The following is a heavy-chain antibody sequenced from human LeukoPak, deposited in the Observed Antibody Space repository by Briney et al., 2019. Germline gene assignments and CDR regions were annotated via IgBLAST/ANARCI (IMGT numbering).Heavy chain of an antibody. CDR1: GGSFSGYY. Sequence: PSETLSLTCAVYGGSFSGYYWSWIRQPPGKGLEWIGEINHSGSTNYNPSLKSRVTISVDTSKNQFSLKLSSVTAADTAVYFCARGGDSSGYLRYFQHWGQGTLVTVSS. J-gene: IGHJ1*01. CDR3: ARGGDSSGYLRYFQH. V-gene: IGHV4-34*01. CDR2: INHSGST. D-gene: IGHD3-22*01.